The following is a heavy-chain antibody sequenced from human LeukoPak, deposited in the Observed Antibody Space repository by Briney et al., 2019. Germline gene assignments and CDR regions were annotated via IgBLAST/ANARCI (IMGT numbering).Heavy chain of an antibody. CDR3: AKDHDGAAWNLLGY. Sequence: PGGSLRLSCAASGFTFSSYGMHWVRQAPGKWLEWVAFIRYDGSNKYYADSVKGRFTISRDNSKNTLYLQMNSLRAEDTAVYYCAKDHDGAAWNLLGYWGQGTLVTVSS. V-gene: IGHV3-30*02. CDR1: GFTFSSYG. D-gene: IGHD1-1*01. J-gene: IGHJ4*02. CDR2: IRYDGSNK.